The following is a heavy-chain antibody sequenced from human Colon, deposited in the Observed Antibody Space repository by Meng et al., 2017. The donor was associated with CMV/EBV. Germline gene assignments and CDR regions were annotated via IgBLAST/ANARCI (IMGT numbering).Heavy chain of an antibody. CDR2: ISYSGST. D-gene: IGHD3-3*01. CDR3: ARRVVFGLVNLFDY. V-gene: IGHV4-59*01. Sequence: SEILSLTCTVSGGSISSYYWSWIRQTPGKGLEWIGYISYSGSTDYDPSLKSRVTISVDTSKNQFSLRLSSVTAADTAVYYCARRVVFGLVNLFDYWGQGTLVTVSS. CDR1: GGSISSYY. J-gene: IGHJ4*02.